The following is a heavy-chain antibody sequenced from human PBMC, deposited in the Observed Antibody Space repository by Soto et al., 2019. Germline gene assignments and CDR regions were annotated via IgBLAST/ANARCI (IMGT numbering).Heavy chain of an antibody. J-gene: IGHJ6*03. CDR2: ISYDGSNQ. D-gene: IGHD3-16*01. CDR1: GFTFSNYG. Sequence: QVQLVESGGGVVQPGRSLRLSCAASGFTFSNYGMHWVRQAPGKGLEWVAVISYDGSNQYYADHVKGRFTIARENSKNSLYLQMNSLRPQDTAVFYCARGDVYHSFYRDVWGIGTTVSFSS. V-gene: IGHV3-30*03. CDR3: ARGDVYHSFYRDV.